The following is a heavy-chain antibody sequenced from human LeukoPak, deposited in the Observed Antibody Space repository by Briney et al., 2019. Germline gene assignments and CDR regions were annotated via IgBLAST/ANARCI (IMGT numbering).Heavy chain of an antibody. CDR1: GDSVSSNSAG. V-gene: IGHV6-1*01. D-gene: IGHD3-16*01. Sequence: SQTLSLTCAISGDSVSSNSAGWSWIRQSPSRGLEWLGRTYYRSKWYYDYAASVKSRTTINPDTSRNQFSLQLNSVTPEDTAVYYCARGGGAIATWGQGTLVTVSS. CDR3: ARGGGAIAT. J-gene: IGHJ5*02. CDR2: TYYRSKWYY.